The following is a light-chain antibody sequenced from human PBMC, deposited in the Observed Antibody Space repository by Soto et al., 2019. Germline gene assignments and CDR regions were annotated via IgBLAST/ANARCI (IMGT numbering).Light chain of an antibody. J-gene: IGKJ4*01. V-gene: IGKV1-5*03. CDR3: QQYDSYPLT. CDR2: KAS. Sequence: DIQMTQSPSTLSASVGDRVTITCRASQSISSWLAWYQQKPGKAPKVLIHKASSLESGVPSRFSGSGSGTEFTLTISSLQTDDFATYYCQQYDSYPLTFGGGTRVEIK. CDR1: QSISSW.